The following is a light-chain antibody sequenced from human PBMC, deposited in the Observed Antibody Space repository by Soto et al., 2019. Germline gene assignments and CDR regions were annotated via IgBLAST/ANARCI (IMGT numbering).Light chain of an antibody. CDR1: QSISNS. CDR2: GSS. Sequence: DIQMTQSPSSLSASVGDRVTITCRASQSISNSLNWFQQKPGKVPKLLIYGSSSLQSGVPSRFSGSGSGTEFTLTVNSLQPEDFASYYCQQSYRAPWAFGQGTKVEIK. J-gene: IGKJ1*01. V-gene: IGKV1-39*01. CDR3: QQSYRAPWA.